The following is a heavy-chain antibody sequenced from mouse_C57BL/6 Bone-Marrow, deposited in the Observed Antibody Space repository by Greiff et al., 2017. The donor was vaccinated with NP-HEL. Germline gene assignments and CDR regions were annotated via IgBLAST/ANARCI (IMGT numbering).Heavy chain of an antibody. CDR2: ISSGGDYI. CDR3: TRGEDYYGSSSFDY. Sequence: EVQLQESGEGLVKPGGSLKLSCAASGFTFSSYAMSWVRQTPEKRLEWVAYISSGGDYIYYADTVKGRFTISRDNARNTLYLQMSSLKSEDTAMYYCTRGEDYYGSSSFDYWGQGTTLTVSS. CDR1: GFTFSSYA. J-gene: IGHJ2*01. D-gene: IGHD1-1*01. V-gene: IGHV5-9-1*02.